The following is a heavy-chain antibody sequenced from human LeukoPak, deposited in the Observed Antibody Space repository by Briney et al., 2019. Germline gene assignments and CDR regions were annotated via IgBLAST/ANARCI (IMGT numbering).Heavy chain of an antibody. CDR2: ISGSGGST. J-gene: IGHJ4*02. CDR3: ARDIDTSGYSSGRGFALDY. Sequence: GGSLRLSCAASGFTFSSYAMSWVRQAPGKGLEWVSAISGSGGSTYYADSVKGRFTISRDNAKNSLYLQMNSLRAEDTAVYYCARDIDTSGYSSGRGFALDYWGQGTLVTVSS. D-gene: IGHD6-19*01. CDR1: GFTFSSYA. V-gene: IGHV3-23*01.